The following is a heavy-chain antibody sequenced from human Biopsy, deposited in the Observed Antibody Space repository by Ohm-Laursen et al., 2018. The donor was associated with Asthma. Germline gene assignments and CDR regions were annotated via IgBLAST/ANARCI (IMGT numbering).Heavy chain of an antibody. CDR3: ARKAGSCISRTCYSLDF. V-gene: IGHV1-69*01. J-gene: IGHJ4*02. CDR2: INSVFGTT. CDR1: GGTFNTYV. Sequence: GSSVKVSCKSLGGTFNTYVIGWVRQAPGQGLEWMGEINSVFGTTTYPQKFQDRVTITADGSTSTVYMELSSLRSEDTAAYYCARKAGSCISRTCYSLDFWGQGTLVTVSS. D-gene: IGHD2-2*01.